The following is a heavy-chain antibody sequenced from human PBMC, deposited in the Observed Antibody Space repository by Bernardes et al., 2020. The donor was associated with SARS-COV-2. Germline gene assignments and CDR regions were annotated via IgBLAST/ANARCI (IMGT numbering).Heavy chain of an antibody. Sequence: GGSLRLSCAASGFTFSSYSMNWVRQAPGKGLEWVSSISSSSSYIYYADSVKGRFTISRDNAKNSLYLQMNSLRAEDTAVYYCARFYGSGYHYRNRGTGYWGQGTLVTVSS. D-gene: IGHD3-22*01. CDR1: GFTFSSYS. CDR3: ARFYGSGYHYRNRGTGY. J-gene: IGHJ4*02. CDR2: ISSSSSYI. V-gene: IGHV3-21*01.